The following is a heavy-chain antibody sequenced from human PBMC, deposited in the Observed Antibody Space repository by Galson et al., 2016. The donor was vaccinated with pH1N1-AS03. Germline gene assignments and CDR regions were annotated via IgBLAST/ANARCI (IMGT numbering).Heavy chain of an antibody. CDR2: IHPIFGTP. J-gene: IGHJ4*02. V-gene: IGHV1-69*13. CDR1: GGTFGNYA. Sequence: SVKVSCKASGGTFGNYAISWMRQAPGQGLEWMGGIHPIFGTPSYAQKFQGRLTVTADDSTSAAYMELSSLTSEDTAIYYCARDRHYDSSGRYFYESEHWGQGTLLIVS. D-gene: IGHD3-22*01. CDR3: ARDRHYDSSGRYFYESEH.